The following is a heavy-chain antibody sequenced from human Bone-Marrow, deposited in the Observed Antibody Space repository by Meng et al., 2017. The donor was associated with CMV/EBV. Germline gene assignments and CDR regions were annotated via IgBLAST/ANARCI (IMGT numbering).Heavy chain of an antibody. CDR2: IRSKANSYAT. V-gene: IGHV3-73*01. J-gene: IGHJ6*02. CDR3: TTRVAGPSHYYYYGMDV. D-gene: IGHD6-13*01. Sequence: GESLKISCAASGFTFNSYSVNWVRQASGKGLEWVGRIRSKANSYATAYAASVKGRFTISRDDSKNTAYLQMNSLKTEDTAVYYCTTRVAGPSHYYYYGMDVWGQGTTVTVSS. CDR1: GFTFNSYS.